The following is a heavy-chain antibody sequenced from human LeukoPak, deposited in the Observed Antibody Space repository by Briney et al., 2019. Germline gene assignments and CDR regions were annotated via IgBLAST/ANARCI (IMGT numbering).Heavy chain of an antibody. J-gene: IGHJ4*02. CDR3: ARTPTSNYYDISTGYYPYFDY. CDR2: IWYDGSNK. D-gene: IGHD3-9*01. CDR1: GFTFSSYG. Sequence: GGSLRLSCAASGFTFSSYGMHWVRQAPGKGLEWVAVIWYDGSNKYYADSVKGRFTISRDNSRNTLYLQMNSLRAEDTAVYYCARTPTSNYYDISTGYYPYFDYWGQGTLVTVSS. V-gene: IGHV3-33*01.